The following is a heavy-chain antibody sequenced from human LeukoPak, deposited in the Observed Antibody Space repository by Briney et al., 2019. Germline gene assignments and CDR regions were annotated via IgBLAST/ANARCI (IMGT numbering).Heavy chain of an antibody. V-gene: IGHV3-21*01. Sequence: GGSLRLSCAASGFTFSSYWMHWVRQAPGKGLEWVSSISSDSNYIYYADSLKGRFTISRDNAKNSLYLQMISLRAEDTAVYYCARVAFGLYVMDVWGQGTTVTVSS. CDR2: ISSDSNYI. J-gene: IGHJ6*02. CDR1: GFTFSSYW. D-gene: IGHD3-16*01. CDR3: ARVAFGLYVMDV.